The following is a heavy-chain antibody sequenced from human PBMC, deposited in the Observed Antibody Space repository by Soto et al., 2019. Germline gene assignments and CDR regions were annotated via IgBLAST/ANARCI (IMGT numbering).Heavy chain of an antibody. CDR1: GFTLSGND. D-gene: IGHD6-6*01. CDR3: AKGGRYTSSSPSDC. Sequence: QVQLVESGGGVVQPGRSLRLSCAASGFTLSGNDMHWVRQAPGKGPEWVAVMSYDGSHQYYADSVKGRFTISRDTSKSTLYLHMNSLRTEDTAVYYCAKGGRYTSSSPSDCWGQGTLVTVSS. V-gene: IGHV3-30*18. J-gene: IGHJ4*02. CDR2: MSYDGSHQ.